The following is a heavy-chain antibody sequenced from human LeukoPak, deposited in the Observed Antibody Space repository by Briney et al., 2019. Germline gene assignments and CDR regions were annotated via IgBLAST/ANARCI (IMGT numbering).Heavy chain of an antibody. V-gene: IGHV3-53*01. D-gene: IGHD1-26*01. CDR2: IYSGGST. Sequence: GGSLRLSCAASGFTVSSNYMSWVRQAPGKGLEWVSVIYSGGSTYYADSVKGRFTISRDNSKNTLYLQMNSLRAEDTAVYYCARDRDGSYLLNAEYFQHWGQGTLVTVSS. CDR1: GFTVSSNY. J-gene: IGHJ1*01. CDR3: ARDRDGSYLLNAEYFQH.